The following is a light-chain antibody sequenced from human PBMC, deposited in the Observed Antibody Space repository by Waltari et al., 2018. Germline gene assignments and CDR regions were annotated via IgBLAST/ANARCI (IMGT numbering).Light chain of an antibody. J-gene: IGLJ3*02. V-gene: IGLV4-69*01. CDR3: QTGGHGTWV. CDR2: VNSDGSH. Sequence: QLVLTQSPSASASLGASVKLTCTLSSGHSSNVIAWLPQQPEKGPRYLMKVNSDGSHSKGDKIPDRFSGSSSGAEHFLTIPSLQSEDEADYYCQTGGHGTWVFGGGTKLTVL. CDR1: SGHSSNV.